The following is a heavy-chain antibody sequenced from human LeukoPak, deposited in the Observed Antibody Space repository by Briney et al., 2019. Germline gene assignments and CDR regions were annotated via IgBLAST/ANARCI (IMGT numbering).Heavy chain of an antibody. CDR2: LGSDGST. Sequence: PGGSPRVSCAASGFAISNYAMDWVRQAPGKGLEWVSSLGSDGSTHYADSVKGRFTVSRDNSKNTLYLQMNSLRAEDTALYYCAKEGHVSELDYWGPGTLVTVSS. D-gene: IGHD3-10*01. J-gene: IGHJ4*02. V-gene: IGHV3-23*01. CDR3: AKEGHVSELDY. CDR1: GFAISNYA.